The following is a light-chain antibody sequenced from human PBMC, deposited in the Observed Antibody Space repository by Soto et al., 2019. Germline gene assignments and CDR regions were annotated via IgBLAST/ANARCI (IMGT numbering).Light chain of an antibody. J-gene: IGKJ3*01. V-gene: IGKV1-27*01. CDR2: AAS. Sequence: DIQMTQSPTSLSASVGDRVTTTCRASQDIRNFVAWYQQKPGKAPKLLIYAASTLQSGVPSRFSGSGSGTDFTLTINSLQPEDVATYSGQKYSSVPVFGPGTKVKIK. CDR3: QKYSSVPV. CDR1: QDIRNF.